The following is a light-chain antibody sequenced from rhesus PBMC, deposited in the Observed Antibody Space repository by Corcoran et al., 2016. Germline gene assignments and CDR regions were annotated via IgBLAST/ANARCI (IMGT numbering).Light chain of an antibody. CDR2: GAS. CDR1: QSVSNN. Sequence: EIVLTQSPATLSLSPGQRATLSCRASQSVSNNLAWYQQKPQQAPRLLIYGASTRATGIPARFTGNGSGNELSLNISSLEPEDFAVYYCHHYTNWPLTFGQGTKVEIK. V-gene: IGKV3-42*02. J-gene: IGKJ1*01. CDR3: HHYTNWPLT.